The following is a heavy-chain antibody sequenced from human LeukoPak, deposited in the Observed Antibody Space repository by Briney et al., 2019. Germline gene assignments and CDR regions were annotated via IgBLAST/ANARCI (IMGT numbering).Heavy chain of an antibody. CDR3: ANLLDYGDYAENAFDI. CDR1: GGSFSGYY. Sequence: PSETLSLTCAAYGGSFSGYYWSWVRQPPGKGLEWIGEINHSGSTNYNPSLKSRVTISVDTSKNQFSLKLSSVTAADTAVYCCANLLDYGDYAENAFDIWGQGTMVTVSS. V-gene: IGHV4-34*01. J-gene: IGHJ3*02. D-gene: IGHD4-17*01. CDR2: INHSGST.